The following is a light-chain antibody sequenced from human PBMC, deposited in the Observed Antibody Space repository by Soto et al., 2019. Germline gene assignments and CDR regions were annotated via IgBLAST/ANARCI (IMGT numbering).Light chain of an antibody. CDR1: QTISSW. V-gene: IGKV1-5*03. CDR3: QHYNSWRT. CDR2: KAS. J-gene: IGKJ1*01. Sequence: DIQMTQSPSTVSGSVGDRVTITCRASQTISSWLAWYQQKPGKAPKLLIYKASTLKSGVPSRFSGSGSGTEFTLTISSLQPDDFATYYCQHYNSWRTFGQRTKVDI.